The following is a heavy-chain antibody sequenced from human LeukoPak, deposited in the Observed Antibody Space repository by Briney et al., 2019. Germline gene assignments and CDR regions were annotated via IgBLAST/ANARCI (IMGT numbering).Heavy chain of an antibody. CDR2: ITTGSSNT. J-gene: IGHJ6*03. V-gene: IGHV3-21*06. Sequence: GGSLRLSCSASGFSFTSYAMNWVRQAPGKGLEWVSSITTGSSNTYYADSVRGRFSVSRDNAKNSLYLEMNSLRAEDTAVYYCARVEATTARSYYYYYMDVWGKGTTVTVSS. CDR3: ARVEATTARSYYYYYMDV. CDR1: GFSFTSYA. D-gene: IGHD1-1*01.